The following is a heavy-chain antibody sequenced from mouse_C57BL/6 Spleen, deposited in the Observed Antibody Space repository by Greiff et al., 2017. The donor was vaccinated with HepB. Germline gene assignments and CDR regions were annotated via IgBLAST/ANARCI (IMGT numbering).Heavy chain of an antibody. CDR3: ARDYYGSRGGAWYFDV. J-gene: IGHJ1*03. CDR1: GFSLTSYG. V-gene: IGHV2-6*03. Sequence: VQLQQSGPGLVAPSQSLSITCTVSGFSLTSYGVHWVRQPPGKGLEWLVVIWSDGSTTYNSALKSRLSISKDNSKSQVFLKMNSLQTDDTAMYYCARDYYGSRGGAWYFDVWGTGTTVTVSS. CDR2: IWSDGST. D-gene: IGHD1-1*01.